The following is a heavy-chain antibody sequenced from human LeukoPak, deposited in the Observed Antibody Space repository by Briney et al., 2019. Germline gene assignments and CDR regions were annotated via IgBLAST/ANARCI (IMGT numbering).Heavy chain of an antibody. CDR3: ARAEDYDYVEDY. J-gene: IGHJ4*02. D-gene: IGHD3-16*01. CDR2: ISAYNGNT. V-gene: IGHV1-18*01. Sequence: ASVKVSCKASGYTLTSYGISWVRQAPGQGLEWMGWISAYNGNTNYAQKLQGRVTMTTDTSTSTAYMELRSLRSDDTAVYYCARAEDYDYVEDYWGQGTLVTVSS. CDR1: GYTLTSYG.